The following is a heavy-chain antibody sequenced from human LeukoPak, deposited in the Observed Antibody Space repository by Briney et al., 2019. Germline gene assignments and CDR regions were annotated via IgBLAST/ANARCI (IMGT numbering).Heavy chain of an antibody. V-gene: IGHV3-48*03. Sequence: PGGSLRLSCAASGFTFSNYEMNWVRQAPGKGLEWVSFISSSGSVIFYADSVKGRFTISRDNAKSSLYLEMNSPRAEDTAIYYCASRVVGARFDYWGQGTLVTVSS. J-gene: IGHJ4*02. CDR2: ISSSGSVI. D-gene: IGHD1-26*01. CDR3: ASRVVGARFDY. CDR1: GFTFSNYE.